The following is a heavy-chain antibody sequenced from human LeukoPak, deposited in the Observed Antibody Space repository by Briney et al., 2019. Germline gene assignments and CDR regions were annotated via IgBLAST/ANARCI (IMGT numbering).Heavy chain of an antibody. J-gene: IGHJ6*02. V-gene: IGHV4-4*09. CDR1: GGSISSYY. CDR2: IYNSGTT. CDR3: ARRGYNGLAMDV. Sequence: SETLSLTCTVSGGSISSYYWSWIRQPPGKGLEWIGYIYNSGTTKYNPPLRSRVTISVDTSKNQFSLKLRSVTAADTAVYYCARRGYNGLAMDVWGQGTTVTVSS. D-gene: IGHD5-12*01.